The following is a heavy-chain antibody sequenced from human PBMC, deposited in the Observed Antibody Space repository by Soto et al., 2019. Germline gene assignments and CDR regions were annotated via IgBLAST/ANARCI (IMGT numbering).Heavy chain of an antibody. CDR3: ARDWNGDKYFDF. V-gene: IGHV3-53*01. J-gene: IGHJ4*02. CDR2: IFSDDNT. Sequence: AGGSLRLSCAASGITATNGHMSWVRQAPGKGLEWVSVIFSDDNTYYADSVKGRFTISRDTSKNTVYLQMNSLRADDTAVYFCARDWNGDKYFDFWDQGSLVTVSS. CDR1: GITATNGH. D-gene: IGHD4-17*01.